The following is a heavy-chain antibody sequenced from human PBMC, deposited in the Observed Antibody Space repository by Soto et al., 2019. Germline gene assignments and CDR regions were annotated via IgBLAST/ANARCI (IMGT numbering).Heavy chain of an antibody. V-gene: IGHV4-59*11. Sequence: SETLSLTRTGSAGAISSHYWSWIRQPPGKGLEWNGYISYSGSTNYNFSLKSRVTISVDTSKNQFSLKLSSMSDAHTDVYYRAKTGESQDPFNIWVNMTMVIV. D-gene: IGHD3-9*01. CDR2: ISYSGST. CDR3: AKTGESQDPFNI. CDR1: AGAISSHY. J-gene: IGHJ3*02.